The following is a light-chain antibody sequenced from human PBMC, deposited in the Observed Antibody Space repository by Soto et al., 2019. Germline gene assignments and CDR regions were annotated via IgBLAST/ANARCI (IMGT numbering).Light chain of an antibody. J-gene: IGKJ5*01. CDR3: QQASSFPLT. V-gene: IGKV3-11*01. Sequence: EIVLTQSPGTLSLSPGERATLSCRASQSVSNNYLAWYQQKPGQAPRLLIYDASNRATGIPARFSGSGSGTYFTLTISSLQPEDFATYYCQQASSFPLTFGQGTRLEIK. CDR2: DAS. CDR1: QSVSNNY.